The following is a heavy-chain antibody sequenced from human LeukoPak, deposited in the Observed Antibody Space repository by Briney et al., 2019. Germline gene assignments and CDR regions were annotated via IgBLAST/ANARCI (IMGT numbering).Heavy chain of an antibody. V-gene: IGHV6-1*01. D-gene: IGHD3-9*01. J-gene: IGHJ4*02. CDR3: ARVPSTIYDILTGYYYTNYFDY. CDR1: GDSFSSNSVA. Sequence: SQTLSLTCAISGDSFSSNSVAWTWIRQSPARGLEWLGRTYYRGKSYNDYAVSVKSRITINPDTSKNQFSLQLNSVTPEDTAVYYCARVPSTIYDILTGYYYTNYFDYWGQGTLVTVSS. CDR2: TYYRGKSYN.